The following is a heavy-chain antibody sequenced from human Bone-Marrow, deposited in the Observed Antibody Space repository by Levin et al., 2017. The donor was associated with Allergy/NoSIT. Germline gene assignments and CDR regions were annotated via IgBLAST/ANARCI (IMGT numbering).Heavy chain of an antibody. CDR1: GYTFTSYG. D-gene: IGHD2-2*02. J-gene: IGHJ4*02. Sequence: EASVKVSCKASGYTFTSYGISWVRQAPGQGLEWMGWISAYNGNTNYAQKLQGRVTMTTDTSTSTAYMELRSLRSDDTAVYYRARVGDCSSTSCYTWFFWGQGTLVTVSS. CDR2: ISAYNGNT. CDR3: ARVGDCSSTSCYTWFF. V-gene: IGHV1-18*01.